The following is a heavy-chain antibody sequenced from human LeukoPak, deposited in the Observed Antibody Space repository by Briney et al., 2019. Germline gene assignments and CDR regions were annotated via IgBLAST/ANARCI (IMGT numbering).Heavy chain of an antibody. CDR2: ISSSGSTI. J-gene: IGHJ6*04. Sequence: GGSLRLSCAASGFTLSSYEMKWVRQAPGRGLEWVSYISSSGSTIYYADSVKGRFTISRDNAKNSLYLQMNSLRAEDTAVYYCAELGITMIGGVWGKGTTVTISS. V-gene: IGHV3-48*03. CDR1: GFTLSSYE. D-gene: IGHD3-10*02. CDR3: AELGITMIGGV.